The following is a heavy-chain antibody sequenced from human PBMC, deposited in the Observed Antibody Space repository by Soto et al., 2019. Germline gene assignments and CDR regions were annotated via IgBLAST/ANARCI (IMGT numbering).Heavy chain of an antibody. CDR2: IIPIFGTT. V-gene: IGHV1-69*12. CDR3: ARVVTVVKSFHYWYFDL. CDR1: GGTFSSYA. D-gene: IGHD2-15*01. J-gene: IGHJ2*01. Sequence: VQLVQSGAEVKKPGSSVKVSCKASGGTFSSYAISWVRQAPGQGLEWMGGIIPIFGTTNYAQKFQGRVTITADESTSTAYMELNSLRSEDTAVYYCARVVTVVKSFHYWYFDLWGRGTLVTVSS.